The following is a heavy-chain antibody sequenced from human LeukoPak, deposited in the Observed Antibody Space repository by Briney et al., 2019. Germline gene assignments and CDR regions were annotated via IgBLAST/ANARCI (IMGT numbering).Heavy chain of an antibody. Sequence: ASVKVSCKASGGTFSSYAISWVRQAPGQGLEWMGRIIPILGIANYAQKFQGRVTITADKSTSTAYMELSSLRSEDTAVYYCAKGISLDYGDPQGSYYYYGMDVWGQGTTVTVSS. CDR1: GGTFSSYA. D-gene: IGHD4-17*01. CDR2: IIPILGIA. V-gene: IGHV1-69*04. CDR3: AKGISLDYGDPQGSYYYYGMDV. J-gene: IGHJ6*02.